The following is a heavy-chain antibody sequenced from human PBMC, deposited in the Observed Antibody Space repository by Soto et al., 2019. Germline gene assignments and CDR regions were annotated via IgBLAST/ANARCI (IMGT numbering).Heavy chain of an antibody. CDR1: GGTFSSYA. CDR3: ASTGATTLPTYYYYGMDV. CDR2: IIPIFGTA. V-gene: IGHV1-69*13. D-gene: IGHD1-26*01. J-gene: IGHJ6*02. Sequence: GASVKVSCKASGGTFSSYAISWVRQAPGQGLEWMGGIIPIFGTANYAQKFQGRVTITADESTSTAYMELSSLRSEDTAVYYCASTGATTLPTYYYYGMDVWGQGTTVTVSS.